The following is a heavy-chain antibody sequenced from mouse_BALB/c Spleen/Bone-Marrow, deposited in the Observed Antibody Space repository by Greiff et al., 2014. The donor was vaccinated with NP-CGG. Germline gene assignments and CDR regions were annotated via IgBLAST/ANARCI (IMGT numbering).Heavy chain of an antibody. CDR1: GYTFSSYW. CDR2: ILPGSGST. CDR3: ARELGLRLAY. D-gene: IGHD3-1*01. Sequence: VQLQHPGAELMKPGASVKISCKTSGYTFSSYWIEWVKQRPGHGLEWIGEILPGSGSTNSNEKFKGKATFTADTSSNTAYMQLSSLTSEDSAVYYCARELGLRLAYWGQGTLVTVSA. V-gene: IGHV1-9*01. J-gene: IGHJ3*01.